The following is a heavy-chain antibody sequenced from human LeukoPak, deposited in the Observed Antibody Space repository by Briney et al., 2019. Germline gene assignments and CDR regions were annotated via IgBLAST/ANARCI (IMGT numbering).Heavy chain of an antibody. Sequence: SETLSLTCTVSGGSISSGDYYWSWIRQPPGKGLEWIGYIYYSGSTYYNPSLKSRVTISVDTSKNQFSLKLSSVTAADTAVYYCARGDGYSYGYGSFDYWGQGTLVTVSS. CDR2: IYYSGST. CDR3: ARGDGYSYGYGSFDY. J-gene: IGHJ4*02. CDR1: GGSISSGDYY. V-gene: IGHV4-30-4*01. D-gene: IGHD5-18*01.